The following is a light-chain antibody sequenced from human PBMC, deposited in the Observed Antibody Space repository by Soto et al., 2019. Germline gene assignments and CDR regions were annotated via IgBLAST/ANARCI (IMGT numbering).Light chain of an antibody. CDR2: EVS. CDR1: ITDIGGYDL. V-gene: IGLV2-14*01. CDR3: SAYSAGSSLLV. Sequence: QSVLNPPASVSGSPGQTITISCTGTITDIGGYDLVSWYQHHPGKAPKLLIHEVSNRPSGISTRFSGSKYDNVASLTISGLRAEDESDYFCSAYSAGSSLLVFGSGTKVTVL. J-gene: IGLJ1*01.